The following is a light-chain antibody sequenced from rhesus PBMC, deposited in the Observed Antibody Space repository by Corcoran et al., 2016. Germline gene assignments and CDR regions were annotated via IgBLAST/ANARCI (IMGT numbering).Light chain of an antibody. CDR3: QHYYSTPCS. V-gene: IGKV1-25*02. CDR2: AAS. Sequence: DIQMTQSPSSLSASVGDRVTITCRASQGISNYIAWYQQKPGETPRLLFYAASGLQSGIPSRFSGSGSGTDFTLTINSLQSEDFATYYCQHYYSTPCSFGQGTKVEIK. J-gene: IGKJ2*01. CDR1: QGISNY.